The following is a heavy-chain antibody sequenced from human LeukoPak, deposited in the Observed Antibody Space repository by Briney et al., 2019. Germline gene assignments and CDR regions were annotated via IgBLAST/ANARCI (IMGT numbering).Heavy chain of an antibody. J-gene: IGHJ6*02. Sequence: SETLSLTCTVSGGSVSSSDYYWSWIRQPPGKGLEWIGYIYYSGSTYYNPSLKSRVTISVDTSKNQFSLKLSSVTAADTAVYYCARDTRTIVAKTYYYYGMDVWGQGTTVTVSS. D-gene: IGHD5-12*01. CDR3: ARDTRTIVAKTYYYYGMDV. CDR1: GGSVSSSDYY. V-gene: IGHV4-30-4*01. CDR2: IYYSGST.